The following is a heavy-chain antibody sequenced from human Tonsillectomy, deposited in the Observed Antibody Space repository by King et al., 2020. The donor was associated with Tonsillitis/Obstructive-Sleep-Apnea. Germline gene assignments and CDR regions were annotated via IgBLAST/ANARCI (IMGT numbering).Heavy chain of an antibody. CDR3: TRRLYRGRYLFGY. D-gene: IGHD1-26*01. CDR2: IRSKAYGGTT. CDR1: GFTFGDYA. V-gene: IGHV3-49*05. Sequence: LVESGGGLVKPGRSLRLSCSASGFTFGDYALSWFRQAPGKGLEGVGFIRSKAYGGTTEYAASLKGRFTISRDDSKSIAYLQMDSLKTEDTAVYYCTRRLYRGRYLFGYWGQGTLVTVSS. J-gene: IGHJ4*02.